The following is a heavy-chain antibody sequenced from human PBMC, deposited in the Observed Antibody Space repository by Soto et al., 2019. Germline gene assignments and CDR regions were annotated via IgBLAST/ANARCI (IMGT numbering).Heavy chain of an antibody. D-gene: IGHD4-17*01. Sequence: PGGSLRLSCAASGFTFSDYYMSWIRQAPGKGLEWVSYISSSGSTIYYADSVKGRFTISRDNAKNSLYLQMNSLRAEDTAVYYCARDLPTVTTNWYFDLWGRGTLVTVPS. J-gene: IGHJ2*01. CDR2: ISSSGSTI. CDR3: ARDLPTVTTNWYFDL. CDR1: GFTFSDYY. V-gene: IGHV3-11*01.